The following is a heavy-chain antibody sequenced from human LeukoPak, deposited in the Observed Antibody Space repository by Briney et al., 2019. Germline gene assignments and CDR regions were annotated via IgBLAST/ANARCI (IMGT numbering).Heavy chain of an antibody. CDR2: MFYTGNT. Sequence: TFSSYWMSWVRQPPGKGLEWIGSMFYTGNTFYSPSHKSRVSISVDTSRNQFSVKLNSVTAADTAVYYCARGAVYGDYVVIDSWGQGTLVTVSS. CDR3: ARGAVYGDYVVIDS. CDR1: TFSSYW. V-gene: IGHV4-39*07. D-gene: IGHD4-17*01. J-gene: IGHJ4*02.